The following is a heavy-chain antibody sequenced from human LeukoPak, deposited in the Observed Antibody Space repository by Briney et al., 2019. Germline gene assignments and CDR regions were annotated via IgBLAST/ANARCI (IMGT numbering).Heavy chain of an antibody. CDR1: GGSISSSAYY. Sequence: PSETLSLTCTVSGGSISSSAYYWGWVRQPPGKGLEWIGRIYTSGSTNYNPSLKSRVTMSVDTSKNQFSLKLSSVTAADTAVYYCAVASSGYYLTEQIDYWGQGTLVTVSS. J-gene: IGHJ4*02. V-gene: IGHV4-61*05. CDR2: IYTSGST. D-gene: IGHD3-22*01. CDR3: AVASSGYYLTEQIDY.